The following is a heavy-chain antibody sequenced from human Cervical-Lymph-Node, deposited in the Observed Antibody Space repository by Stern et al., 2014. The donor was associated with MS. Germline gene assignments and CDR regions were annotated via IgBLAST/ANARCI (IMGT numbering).Heavy chain of an antibody. CDR3: ARSYSGTYLDWFHP. CDR1: GLSLSNPRMG. D-gene: IGHD1-26*01. V-gene: IGHV2-26*01. CDR2: IFSTDEK. J-gene: IGHJ5*02. Sequence: ESGPVLVKPTETLTLTCSVSGLSLSNPRMGVSWLRQPPGKALEWLAHIFSTDEKSYSTSLESRLTISRGTSKSQVVLTMTNMDPVDTATYYCARSYSGTYLDWFHPWGQGTLVTVSS.